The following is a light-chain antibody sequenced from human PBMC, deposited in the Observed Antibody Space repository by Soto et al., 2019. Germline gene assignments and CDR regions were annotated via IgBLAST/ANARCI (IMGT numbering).Light chain of an antibody. CDR2: DVS. CDR1: SSDVGGYNY. CDR3: SSYTSSSTYV. Sequence: QSVLTHPASVSGSPGHSIPISCTGTSSDVGGYNYVSWYQQHPGKAPKLMIYDVSNRPSGVSNRFSGSKSGNTASLTISGLQAEDEADYYCSSYTSSSTYVFGTGTKVTVL. J-gene: IGLJ1*01. V-gene: IGLV2-14*01.